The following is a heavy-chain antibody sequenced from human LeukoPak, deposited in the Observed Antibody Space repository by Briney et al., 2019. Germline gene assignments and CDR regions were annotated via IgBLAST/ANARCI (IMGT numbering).Heavy chain of an antibody. V-gene: IGHV1-2*02. CDR2: LNTYSGDT. CDR1: GYSFTGHY. J-gene: IGHJ4*02. D-gene: IGHD2-2*01. CDR3: ARFEDRGLVPAAFY. Sequence: GASVKVSCKASGYSFTGHYMHWVRQAPGQGLEWMGWLNTYSGDTKYAQNFQGRVTMTRDTSISTAHMELGRLTSDDTAVYYCARFEDRGLVPAAFYWGQGTLVTVSS.